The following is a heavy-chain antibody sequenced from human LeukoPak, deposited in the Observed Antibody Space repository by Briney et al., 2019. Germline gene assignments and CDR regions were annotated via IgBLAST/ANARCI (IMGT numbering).Heavy chain of an antibody. CDR2: ISWNSGSI. Sequence: GGSLRLSCAASGFTFSSYAMHWVRQAPGKGLEWVSGISWNSGSIGYADSVKGRFTISRDNAKNSLYLQMNSLRAEDTALYYCAKDISGYYDYWGQGTLVTVSS. D-gene: IGHD3-9*01. J-gene: IGHJ4*02. CDR3: AKDISGYYDY. V-gene: IGHV3-9*01. CDR1: GFTFSSYA.